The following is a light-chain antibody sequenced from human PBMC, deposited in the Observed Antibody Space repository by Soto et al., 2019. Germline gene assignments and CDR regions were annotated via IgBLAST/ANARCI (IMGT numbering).Light chain of an antibody. J-gene: IGKJ1*01. CDR2: DAS. CDR1: RYIAKY. CDR3: QQSYSTPWT. V-gene: IGKV1-39*01. Sequence: DIQLTQSPSSLSASVGDRVTITCRASRYIAKYLNWYRQRPGKAPNLLIIDASRLQSGVPSRFSGSGSGTEFTLTISSLQPEDFTTYYCQQSYSTPWTFGQGTKVEIK.